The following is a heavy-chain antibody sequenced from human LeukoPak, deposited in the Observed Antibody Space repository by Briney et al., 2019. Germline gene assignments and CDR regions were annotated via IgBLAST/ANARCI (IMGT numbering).Heavy chain of an antibody. CDR2: MNPNSGNT. D-gene: IGHD2-2*02. CDR1: GYTFTSYD. V-gene: IGHV1-8*01. J-gene: IGHJ4*02. CDR3: ARGRIDCSSTSCYTY. Sequence: ASVKVSCKASGYTFTSYDINWVREATGQGLEWMGWMNPNSGNTGYAQKFQGRVTMTRNTSISTAYMELSSLRSEDTAVYYCARGRIDCSSTSCYTYRGQGTLVTVSS.